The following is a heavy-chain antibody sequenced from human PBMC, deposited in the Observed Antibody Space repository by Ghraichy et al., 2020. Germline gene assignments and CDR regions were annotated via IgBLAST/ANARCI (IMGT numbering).Heavy chain of an antibody. CDR1: GFTFSSYS. Sequence: GGSLRLSCAASGFTFSSYSMNWVRQAPGKGLEWVSSISSSGSSKYYADSVKGRFTISRDNAKNSLYLQMNSLRAEDTAVYYCATVLVPDYWGQGTLVTVSS. V-gene: IGHV3-21*01. CDR2: ISSSGSSK. CDR3: ATVLVPDY. D-gene: IGHD2-2*01. J-gene: IGHJ4*02.